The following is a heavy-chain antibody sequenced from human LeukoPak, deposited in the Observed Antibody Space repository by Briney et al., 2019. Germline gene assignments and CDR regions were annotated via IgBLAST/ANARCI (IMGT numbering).Heavy chain of an antibody. V-gene: IGHV3-74*01. D-gene: IGHD1/OR15-1a*01. Sequence: GGSLRLSCASSGFTFGNSWGHWVRQAPGKGLVGVSLINADGTTTTYADSVKGRFTISRDNAMNTVALPMNSLTIEDGAGYDCYVVEQPPVPDGFDVGRRGT. CDR3: YVVEQPPVPDGFDV. CDR1: GFTFGNSW. J-gene: IGHJ3*01. CDR2: INADGTTT.